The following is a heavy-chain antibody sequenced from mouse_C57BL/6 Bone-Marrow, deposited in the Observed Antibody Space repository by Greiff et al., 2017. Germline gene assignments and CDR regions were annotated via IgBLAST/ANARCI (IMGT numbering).Heavy chain of an antibody. V-gene: IGHV1-64*01. Sequence: QVQLQQPGAELVKPGASVKLSCKASGYTFTNYWMHWVKQRPGQGLEWIGMMHPNGGSPDYNEKFKSEATLSVNKSSRTAYMELRSLTSEDSAVYYWARSYDYDDYTMDYWGQGPSVTVSS. CDR3: ARSYDYDDYTMDY. CDR2: MHPNGGSP. D-gene: IGHD2-4*01. J-gene: IGHJ4*01. CDR1: GYTFTNYW.